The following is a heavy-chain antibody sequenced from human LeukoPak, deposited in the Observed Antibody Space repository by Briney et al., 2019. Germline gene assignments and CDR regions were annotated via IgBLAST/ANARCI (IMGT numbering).Heavy chain of an antibody. CDR2: TYYRSKWYN. J-gene: IGHJ4*02. CDR1: GDSVSSNSAA. Sequence: SQTLSLTFAISGDSVSSNSAAWNWIRQSPSRGLEWLGRTYYRSKWYNDYAVSVKSRITINPDPSKNQFSLQLNSVTPEDTAVYYCARETVEWELYLLFDYWGQGTLVTVSS. CDR3: ARETVEWELYLLFDY. V-gene: IGHV6-1*01. D-gene: IGHD1-26*01.